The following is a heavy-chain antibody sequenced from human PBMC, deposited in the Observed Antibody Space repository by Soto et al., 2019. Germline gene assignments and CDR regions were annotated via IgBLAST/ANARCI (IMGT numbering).Heavy chain of an antibody. J-gene: IGHJ6*02. V-gene: IGHV1-18*04. Sequence: ASVKVSCKASGYTFTSYGISWVRQAPGQGLEWMGWISAYNGNTNYAQKLQGRVTMTTDTSTSTAYMELRSLRSDDTAVYYCARGYCSSTSCPTYYYYGMDVWGQGTTVTVPS. D-gene: IGHD2-2*01. CDR1: GYTFTSYG. CDR3: ARGYCSSTSCPTYYYYGMDV. CDR2: ISAYNGNT.